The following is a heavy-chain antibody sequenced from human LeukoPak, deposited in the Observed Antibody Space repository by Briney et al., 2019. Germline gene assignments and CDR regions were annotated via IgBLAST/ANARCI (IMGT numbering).Heavy chain of an antibody. Sequence: GGSLRLSCAASGFTFTNAWMNWVRQAPGKGLAWVGRIKCKGDGETADYAAPVKGRFTMSRDDSKATLYLQMNYLEAEDTAVYYCTTDLGLTMIRGVIVSWGQGALVTVSS. CDR3: TTDLGLTMIRGVIVS. D-gene: IGHD3-10*01. CDR2: IKCKGDGETA. CDR1: GFTFTNAW. V-gene: IGHV3-15*01. J-gene: IGHJ4*02.